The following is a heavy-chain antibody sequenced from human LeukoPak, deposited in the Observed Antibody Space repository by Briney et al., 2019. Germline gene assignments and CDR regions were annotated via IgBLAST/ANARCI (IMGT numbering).Heavy chain of an antibody. J-gene: IGHJ4*02. V-gene: IGHV4-39*01. CDR2: IYYSGST. CDR3: ARSVHISAPFDV. CDR1: GGSISSSNYY. Sequence: SETLSLTCTVSGGSISSSNYYWGWIRQPPGKGLEWIGSIYYSGSTYYNPSLKSRVTISVDTSKNQFSLKLNSVTAADTAVYYCARSVHISAPFDVWGQGTLVTVSS. D-gene: IGHD2-21*01.